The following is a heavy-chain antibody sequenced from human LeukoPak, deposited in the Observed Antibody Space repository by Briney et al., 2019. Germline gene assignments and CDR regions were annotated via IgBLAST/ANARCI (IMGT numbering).Heavy chain of an antibody. D-gene: IGHD2-2*01. J-gene: IGHJ4*02. CDR2: INWNGGST. Sequence: PGGSLRLSCAASGFTFDDYGMSWVRQAPGKGLEWVSGINWNGGSTGYADSVKGRFTISRDNAKNSLYLQMNSLRAEDTAVYYCAKDRGYCSSTSCYGETTWGQGTLVTVSS. CDR1: GFTFDDYG. CDR3: AKDRGYCSSTSCYGETT. V-gene: IGHV3-20*04.